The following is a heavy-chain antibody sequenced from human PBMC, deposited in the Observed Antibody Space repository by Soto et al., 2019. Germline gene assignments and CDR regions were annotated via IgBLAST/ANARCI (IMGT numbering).Heavy chain of an antibody. D-gene: IGHD3-10*01. CDR2: ISAYNGNT. Sequence: QVQLVQSGAEVKKPGASVKVSCKASGYTFTSYGISWVRQAPGQGLEWMGWISAYNGNTNYAQKLQGRVTMTTDTSTSTANMELRSLRSDDTAVYYWARVTGRESPMTVKVDPWGQGTLVTVSS. CDR1: GYTFTSYG. V-gene: IGHV1-18*01. CDR3: ARVTGRESPMTVKVDP. J-gene: IGHJ5*02.